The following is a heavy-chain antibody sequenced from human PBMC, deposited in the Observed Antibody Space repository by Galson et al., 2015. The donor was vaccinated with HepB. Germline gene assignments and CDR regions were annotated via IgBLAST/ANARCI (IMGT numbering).Heavy chain of an antibody. Sequence: SLRLSCAASGFTFSSYGMHWVRQAPGKGLEWVAVISYDGGNKYYADSVKGRFTISRDNSKNTLYLQMNSLRAEDTAVYYCARDATRARWLVGLKLDYWGQGTLVTVSS. D-gene: IGHD1-26*01. V-gene: IGHV3-30*03. CDR2: ISYDGGNK. CDR3: ARDATRARWLVGLKLDY. J-gene: IGHJ4*02. CDR1: GFTFSSYG.